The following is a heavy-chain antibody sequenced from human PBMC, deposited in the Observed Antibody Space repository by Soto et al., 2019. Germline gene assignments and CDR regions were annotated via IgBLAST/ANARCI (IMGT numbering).Heavy chain of an antibody. J-gene: IGHJ5*02. CDR3: ARDRSGWTHNWFDP. CDR2: INPNSGGT. CDR1: GYTFTGYY. V-gene: IGHV1-2*02. Sequence: ASVKVSCKASGYTFTGYYMHWVRQAPGQGLEWMGWINPNSGGTNYADSVKGRFTISRDNSKNTLYLQMNSLRAEDTAVYYCARDRSGWTHNWFDPWGQGTLVTVSS. D-gene: IGHD6-19*01.